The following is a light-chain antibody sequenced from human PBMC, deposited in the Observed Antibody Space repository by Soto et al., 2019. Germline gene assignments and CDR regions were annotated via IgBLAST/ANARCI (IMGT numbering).Light chain of an antibody. CDR3: QKYNSAPWT. Sequence: DIRLTQSPSSLSPSVGDRATITCRASQGISNSLACYQQKPGKVPKVLIYAASTLQSGVPSRFSGSGSGTDSTLTISSLQPEDVATYYCQKYNSAPWTFGQGTKVEIK. J-gene: IGKJ1*01. CDR2: AAS. V-gene: IGKV1-27*01. CDR1: QGISNS.